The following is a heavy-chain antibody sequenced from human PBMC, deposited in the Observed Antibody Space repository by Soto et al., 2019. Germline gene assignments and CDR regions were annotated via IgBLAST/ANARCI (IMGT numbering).Heavy chain of an antibody. D-gene: IGHD2-2*01. CDR1: GYTFTSYG. CDR3: ARDERVVVPAATDYYYYYMDV. V-gene: IGHV1-18*01. CDR2: ISAYNGNT. J-gene: IGHJ6*03. Sequence: QVQLVQSGAEVKKPGASVKVSCKASGYTFTSYGISWVRQAPGQGLEWMGWISAYNGNTNYAQKLQGRVTMTTDTSTSTAYMELRSLRSDDTAVYYCARDERVVVPAATDYYYYYMDVWGKGTTVTVSS.